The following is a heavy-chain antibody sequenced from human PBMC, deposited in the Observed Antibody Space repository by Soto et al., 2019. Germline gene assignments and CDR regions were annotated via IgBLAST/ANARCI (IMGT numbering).Heavy chain of an antibody. CDR3: ARGLTFDAGVLHYHYALAV. Sequence: ASVKVSCKASGGTFKSYVFSWVRQAPGQGLEWMGGFIPLFGTPNYAQKFQGRVTMTADESTGTLYMEMSSLTSEDSAVYYCARGLTFDAGVLHYHYALAVWGQGTTVTVSS. CDR2: FIPLFGTP. V-gene: IGHV1-69*13. J-gene: IGHJ6*01. CDR1: GGTFKSYV. D-gene: IGHD3-16*01.